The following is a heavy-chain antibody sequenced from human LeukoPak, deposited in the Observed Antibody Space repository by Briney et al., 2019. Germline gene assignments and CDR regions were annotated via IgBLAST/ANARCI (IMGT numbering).Heavy chain of an antibody. CDR1: GYTFTSYY. D-gene: IGHD6-6*01. CDR2: INPSGGST. J-gene: IGHJ4*02. Sequence: ASVKVSCKASGYTFTSYYMHWVRQAPGQGLEWMGIINPSGGSTSYAQKFQGRVTMTRDTSTSTVYMELSSLRSEDTAVYYCARGGSIAARPGEFDYWGQGTLVTVSS. CDR3: ARGGSIAARPGEFDY. V-gene: IGHV1-46*01.